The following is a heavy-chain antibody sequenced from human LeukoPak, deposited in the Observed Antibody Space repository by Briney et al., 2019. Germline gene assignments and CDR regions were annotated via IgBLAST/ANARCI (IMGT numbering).Heavy chain of an antibody. D-gene: IGHD3-22*01. CDR1: GGSFSGYY. V-gene: IGHV4-31*11. Sequence: SETLSLTCAVYGGSFSGYYWSWIRQHPGKGLEWIGYIYYSGSTYYTPSLKSRVIISVDTSMNQFSLKLSSVTAADTAVYFCARVSDYYDSSGYSYYFDYWGQGTLVTVSS. J-gene: IGHJ4*02. CDR2: IYYSGST. CDR3: ARVSDYYDSSGYSYYFDY.